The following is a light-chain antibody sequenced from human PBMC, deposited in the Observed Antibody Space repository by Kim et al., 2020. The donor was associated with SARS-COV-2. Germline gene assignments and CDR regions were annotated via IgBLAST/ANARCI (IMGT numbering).Light chain of an antibody. V-gene: IGLV3-21*04. Sequence: PGKTASITCGGDNIESKSVHWYQHKPGQAPLLVISYAINRPSGIPERCSGSNSGNTATLTITRVEAGDEADYYCQVWDINTDHPVIFGGGTQLTVL. CDR2: YAI. CDR1: NIESKS. CDR3: QVWDINTDHPVI. J-gene: IGLJ2*01.